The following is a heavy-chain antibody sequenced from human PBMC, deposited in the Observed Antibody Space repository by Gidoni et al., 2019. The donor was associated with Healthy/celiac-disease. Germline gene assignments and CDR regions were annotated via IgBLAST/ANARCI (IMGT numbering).Heavy chain of an antibody. CDR2: IDPSDSYT. CDR3: ARHSDRLGYCSSTSCYGPLED. D-gene: IGHD2-2*01. J-gene: IGHJ4*02. Sequence: EVQLVQSGAEVKKPGESLRISCKGSGYSFPGYWLSWVRQMPGKGLESMGRIDPSDSYTKYSPSFQGHVTISADKSISTAYLQWSSLKASDTAMYYCARHSDRLGYCSSTSCYGPLEDWGQGTLVTVSS. V-gene: IGHV5-10-1*03. CDR1: GYSFPGYW.